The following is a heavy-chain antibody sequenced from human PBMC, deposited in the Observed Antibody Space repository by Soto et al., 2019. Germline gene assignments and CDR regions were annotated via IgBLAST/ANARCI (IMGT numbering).Heavy chain of an antibody. CDR1: GFTFSSYA. CDR3: VKEVYLLDFDY. V-gene: IGHV3-23*01. Sequence: GGSLRLSCAASGFTFSSYAMTWVRQAPGKGLEWVSTISGTGTTTYYADSVKGRFTISRDNSKNTLYLQMNSLRTEDTAVYYCVKEVYLLDFDYWGQGTLVPVSS. CDR2: ISGTGTTT. D-gene: IGHD2-8*01. J-gene: IGHJ4*02.